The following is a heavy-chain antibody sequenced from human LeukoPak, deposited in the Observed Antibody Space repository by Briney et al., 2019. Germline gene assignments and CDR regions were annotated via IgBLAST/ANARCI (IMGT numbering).Heavy chain of an antibody. J-gene: IGHJ4*02. CDR1: GFSFSDYY. CDR3: ARVMGNYASDY. Sequence: GGSLRLPCAASGFSFSDYYMSWIRQAPGKGLGWVSYISSSGDTMSYADSVKGRFTISRDNAKNSLYLQMSSLRAEDAAIYYCARVMGNYASDYWGQGALVTVSP. D-gene: IGHD1-7*01. CDR2: ISSSGDTM. V-gene: IGHV3-11*04.